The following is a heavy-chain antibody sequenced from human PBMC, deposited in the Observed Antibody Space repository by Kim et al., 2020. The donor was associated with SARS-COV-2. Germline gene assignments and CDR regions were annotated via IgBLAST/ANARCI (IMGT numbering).Heavy chain of an antibody. CDR3: AKAQYYYDSSGYWFDY. J-gene: IGHJ4*02. D-gene: IGHD3-22*01. Sequence: SVKGRFTISRDNSKNTLYLQMNSLRAEDTAVYYCAKAQYYYDSSGYWFDYWGQGTLVTVSS. V-gene: IGHV3-30*02.